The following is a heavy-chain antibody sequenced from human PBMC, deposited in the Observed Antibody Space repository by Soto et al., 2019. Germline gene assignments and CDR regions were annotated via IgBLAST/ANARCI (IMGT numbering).Heavy chain of an antibody. CDR3: ARDFGYGGYGDY. Sequence: KPSETLSLTCAVSGGSISSTNWWSWVRQPPGKGLEWIGEIYHSGSTNYNPSLKSRVTISVDKSKNQFSLKLSSVTAADTAVYYCARDFGYGGYGDYWGQGTLVTVSS. D-gene: IGHD5-12*01. J-gene: IGHJ4*02. V-gene: IGHV4-4*02. CDR2: IYHSGST. CDR1: GGSISSTNW.